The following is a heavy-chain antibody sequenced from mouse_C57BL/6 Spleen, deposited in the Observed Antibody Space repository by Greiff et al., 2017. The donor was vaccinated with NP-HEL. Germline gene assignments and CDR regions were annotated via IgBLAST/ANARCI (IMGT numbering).Heavy chain of an antibody. J-gene: IGHJ3*01. Sequence: QVQLQQSGPGLVQPSQCLSITCTVSGFSFTSYGVHWVRQSPGKGLEWLGVIWRGGSTDYNAAFMSRLSITKDNSESQVFFKMNSVQADDSAIYYCAIYYYGSSYGFAYWGQGTLVTVSA. V-gene: IGHV2-5*01. CDR1: GFSFTSYG. CDR3: AIYYYGSSYGFAY. D-gene: IGHD1-1*01. CDR2: IWRGGST.